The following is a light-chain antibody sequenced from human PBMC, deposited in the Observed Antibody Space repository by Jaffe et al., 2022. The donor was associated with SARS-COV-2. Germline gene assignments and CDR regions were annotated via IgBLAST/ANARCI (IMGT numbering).Light chain of an antibody. V-gene: IGKV3-20*01. J-gene: IGKJ2*01. CDR3: QQYGSSPET. Sequence: EIVLTQSPGTLSLSPGERATLSCRASQSVTSNYLAWFQQKRGQAPRLLMYGVSRRATGIPDRFSGSGSGTDFTLTISRLEPEDFAVYICQQYGSSPETFGQGTKLEIK. CDR2: GVS. CDR1: QSVTSNY.